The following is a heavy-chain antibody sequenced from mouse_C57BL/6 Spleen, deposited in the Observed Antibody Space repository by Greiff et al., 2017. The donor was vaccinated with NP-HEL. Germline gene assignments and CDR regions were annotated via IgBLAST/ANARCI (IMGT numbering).Heavy chain of an antibody. Sequence: DVKLQESGGGLVKPGGSLKLSCAASGFTFSSYAMSWVRQTPEKRLEWVATISDGGSYTYYPDNVKGRFTISRDNAKNNLYLQMSHLKSEDTAMYYCARDGEYYYAMDYWGQGTSVTVSS. V-gene: IGHV5-4*01. CDR3: ARDGEYYYAMDY. CDR2: ISDGGSYT. J-gene: IGHJ4*01. CDR1: GFTFSSYA.